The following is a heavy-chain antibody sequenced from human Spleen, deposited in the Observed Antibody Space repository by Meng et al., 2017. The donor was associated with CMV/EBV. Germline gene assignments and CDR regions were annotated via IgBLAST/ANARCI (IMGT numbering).Heavy chain of an antibody. J-gene: IGHJ5*02. CDR3: VRDYDILTDNWFDP. Sequence: ASVKVSCKASGYTFTSYDINWVRQATGQGLEWMGWMNPNSGNTGYAQKFQGRVTMTRNTSISTAYMELSSLRSEDTAVYYCVRDYDILTDNWFDPWGQGTLVTVSS. V-gene: IGHV1-8*01. CDR2: MNPNSGNT. D-gene: IGHD3-9*01. CDR1: GYTFTSYD.